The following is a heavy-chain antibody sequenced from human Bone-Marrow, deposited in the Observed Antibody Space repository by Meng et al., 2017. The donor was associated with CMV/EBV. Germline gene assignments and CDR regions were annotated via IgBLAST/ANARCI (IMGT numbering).Heavy chain of an antibody. V-gene: IGHV3-43D*03. D-gene: IGHD6-13*01. J-gene: IGHJ6*02. CDR1: GFTFDDYA. CDR3: AKDRDSSSWQHYYYGMDV. Sequence: GESLKISCAASGFTFDDYAMHWVRQAPRKGLEWVSLISWDGGSTYYADSVKGRFTISRDNSKNSLYLQMNSLRAEDTALYYCAKDRDSSSWQHYYYGMDVWGQGTTVTVSS. CDR2: ISWDGGST.